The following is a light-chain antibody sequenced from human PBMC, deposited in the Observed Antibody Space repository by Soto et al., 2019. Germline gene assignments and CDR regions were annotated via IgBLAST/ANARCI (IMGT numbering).Light chain of an antibody. CDR2: SAF. Sequence: EIVLTQSPGTLSLSPGERGTLSCRASQSVSSNYLAWYQQKPGQAPRLLIYSAFSRATGIPDRFSGSGSGTXXXXXXXXXXXEDFAVYYCQYYGSSPWTFGQGTKVEIK. CDR3: QYYGSSPWT. CDR1: QSVSSNY. J-gene: IGKJ1*01. V-gene: IGKV3-20*01.